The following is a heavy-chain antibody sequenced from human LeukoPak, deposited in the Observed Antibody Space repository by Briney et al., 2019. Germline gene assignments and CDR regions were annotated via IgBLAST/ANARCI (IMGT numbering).Heavy chain of an antibody. Sequence: ASVKVSCKASGYTFTSYAMHWVRQAPGQRLEWMGWINAGNGNTKYSQKFQGRVTITRDTSASTAYMELSSLRSEDTAVYYCARDRHDDYGDYNWFDPWGQGTLVTVSS. V-gene: IGHV1-3*01. CDR1: GYTFTSYA. CDR3: ARDRHDDYGDYNWFDP. J-gene: IGHJ5*02. CDR2: INAGNGNT. D-gene: IGHD4-17*01.